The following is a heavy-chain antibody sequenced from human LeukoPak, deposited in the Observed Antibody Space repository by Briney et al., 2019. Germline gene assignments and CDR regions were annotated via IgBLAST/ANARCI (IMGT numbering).Heavy chain of an antibody. J-gene: IGHJ3*02. CDR2: ISHDGSNR. CDR3: AKGYDRDFDI. CDR1: TFSFSNYD. D-gene: IGHD3-16*01. Sequence: PGGSLRLSCAASTFSFSNYDMHWVRQAPGKGLEWVAVISHDGSNRYYADSVKGRFTISRDDSKNTLHLQMSSLRVEDTAVYYCAKGYDRDFDIWGQGTMVTVSS. V-gene: IGHV3-30*06.